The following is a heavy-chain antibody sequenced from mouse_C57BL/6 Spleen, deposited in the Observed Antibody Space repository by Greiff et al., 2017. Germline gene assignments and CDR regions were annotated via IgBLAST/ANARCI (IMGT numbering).Heavy chain of an antibody. CDR1: GYTFTDYE. V-gene: IGHV1-15*01. CDR3: TRHGSSYEGDY. Sequence: QVQLKQSGAELVRPGASVTLSCKASGYTFTDYEMHWVKQTPVHGLEWIGAIDPETGGTAYNQKFKGKAILTADKSSSTAYMELRSLTSEDSAVYYCTRHGSSYEGDYWGQGTTLTVSS. J-gene: IGHJ2*01. D-gene: IGHD1-1*01. CDR2: IDPETGGT.